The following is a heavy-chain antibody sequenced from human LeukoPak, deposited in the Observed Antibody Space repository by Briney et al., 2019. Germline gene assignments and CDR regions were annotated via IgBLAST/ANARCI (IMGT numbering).Heavy chain of an antibody. V-gene: IGHV4-61*02. CDR2: IYNSGST. Sequence: PSQTLSLTCVVSGGSISRGSYYWNWIRQPAGKGLEWMGRIYNSGSTNYNPSLKSRVTVSVGTSKNQFSLRLSSVTAADTAVYYCARRTTIFGENYYYYMDVWGKGTTVTVSS. D-gene: IGHD3-3*01. CDR1: GGSISRGSYY. J-gene: IGHJ6*03. CDR3: ARRTTIFGENYYYYMDV.